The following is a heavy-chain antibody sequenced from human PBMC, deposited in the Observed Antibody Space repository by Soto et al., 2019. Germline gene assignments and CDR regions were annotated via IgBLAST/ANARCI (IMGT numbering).Heavy chain of an antibody. Sequence: SVKVSCKASGGTFSSYAITWVRQAPGQGLEWMGGIIPIFGTANYAQKFQARVTITADESTSTAYMELSSLRSEDTAVYYCARSSIAAAGLSDYWGQGTLVTVSS. CDR1: GGTFSSYA. D-gene: IGHD6-13*01. J-gene: IGHJ4*02. V-gene: IGHV1-69*13. CDR3: ARSSIAAAGLSDY. CDR2: IIPIFGTA.